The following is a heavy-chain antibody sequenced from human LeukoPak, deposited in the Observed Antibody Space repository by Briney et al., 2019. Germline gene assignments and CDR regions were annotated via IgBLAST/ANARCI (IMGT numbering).Heavy chain of an antibody. CDR3: ARERDLTGTTDY. V-gene: IGHV4-39*07. Sequence: SETLSLTCTISGGSISSSSYYWGWIRQPPGKGMEWIGRIYYSGSTYYNPSLKGRVTISVDTSKNQFSLKLSSVTAADTAVYYCARERDLTGTTDYWGQGTLVTVSS. D-gene: IGHD1-7*01. J-gene: IGHJ4*02. CDR1: GGSISSSSYY. CDR2: IYYSGST.